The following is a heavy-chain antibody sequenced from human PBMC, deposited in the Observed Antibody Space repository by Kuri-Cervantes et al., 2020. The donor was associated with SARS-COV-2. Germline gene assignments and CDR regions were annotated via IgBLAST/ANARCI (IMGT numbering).Heavy chain of an antibody. J-gene: IGHJ4*02. V-gene: IGHV3-23*01. CDR3: AKAHRPIYYDFWGTPCYFDY. CDR2: FSGSSSST. Sequence: GESLKISCAASGFTLSSYAMTWVRQAAGKGLEWGSAFSGSSSSTYYAESGKCRFTISRDNSKNTQYLQMNGLRAEDTALYYCAKAHRPIYYDFWGTPCYFDYWGQGTLVTVSS. CDR1: GFTLSSYA. D-gene: IGHD3-3*01.